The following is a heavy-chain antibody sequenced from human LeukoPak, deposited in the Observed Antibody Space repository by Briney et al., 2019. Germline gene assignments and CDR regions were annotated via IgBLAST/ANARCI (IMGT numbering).Heavy chain of an antibody. CDR2: IYCSGST. V-gene: IGHV4-59*11. CDR3: ARDVYSSQFGYYYYYMDV. Sequence: SETLSLTCTVSGGSISSHYWSWIRQPPGKGLEWIGYIYCSGSTNYNPSLKSRVTISVDTSKNQFSLKLSSVTAADTAVYYCARDVYSSQFGYYYYYMDVWGKGTTVTVSS. J-gene: IGHJ6*03. D-gene: IGHD6-13*01. CDR1: GGSISSHY.